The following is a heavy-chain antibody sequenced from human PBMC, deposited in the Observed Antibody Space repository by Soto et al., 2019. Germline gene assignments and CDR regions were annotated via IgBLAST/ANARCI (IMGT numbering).Heavy chain of an antibody. J-gene: IGHJ3*02. V-gene: IGHV4-39*01. CDR2: FYYSENT. D-gene: IGHD3-22*01. CDR1: GGSITSSSYS. Sequence: SETLSLTSAVSGGSITSSSYSLGWVRQPPGKGLEWIATFYYSENTHYNPSLKSRVTISVDTSKNQFSLILTSVTAADTAVYYCARQEYYYDTSGHIKFYAFHIWGQGTLVTVSS. CDR3: ARQEYYYDTSGHIKFYAFHI.